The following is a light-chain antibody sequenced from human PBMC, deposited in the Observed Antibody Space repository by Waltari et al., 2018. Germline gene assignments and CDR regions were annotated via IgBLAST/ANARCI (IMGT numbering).Light chain of an antibody. CDR2: KIS. J-gene: IGKJ2*01. V-gene: IGKV2-30*02. Sequence: DVVLTQSPLFLPVTHGQPAPMSCRSSPSPVHSDGNTYFNWFHQRPGRSPRRLIYKISRRESGVPDRFSGSGSVTDFTLKISRVEAEDVGVYYCMQGSHWPRTFGQGTKLEI. CDR1: PSPVHSDGNTY. CDR3: MQGSHWPRT.